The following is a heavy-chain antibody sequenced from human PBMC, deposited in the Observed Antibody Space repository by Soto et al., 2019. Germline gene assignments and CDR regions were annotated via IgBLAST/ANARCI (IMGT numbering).Heavy chain of an antibody. D-gene: IGHD3-3*01. CDR1: GRSISSYY. CDR3: ASSPSIPRHYDFWSGYSWWFDP. CDR2: IHYSGST. J-gene: IGHJ5*02. V-gene: IGHV4-59*01. Sequence: ATLSLTCTVSGRSISSYYWSWIRQPPGKGLEWIGYIHYSGSTNYNPSLKSRVTLSVDTSKNHFSLKRSSVTTAHTAVYYCASSPSIPRHYDFWSGYSWWFDPWGQGTLVTVSS.